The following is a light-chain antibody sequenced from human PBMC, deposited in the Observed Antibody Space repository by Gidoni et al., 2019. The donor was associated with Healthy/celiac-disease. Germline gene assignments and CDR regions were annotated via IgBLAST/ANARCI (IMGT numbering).Light chain of an antibody. Sequence: QSALTQPASVSGSPGQPNTISCTGTSSDVGGYNYVSWYQQHPGKATKLMIYEVSNRPSGVSNRFSGSKSGNTASLTISGLQAEDEADYYCSSYTSSSTVVFGGGTKLTVL. J-gene: IGLJ2*01. CDR3: SSYTSSSTVV. CDR1: SSDVGGYNY. V-gene: IGLV2-14*01. CDR2: EVS.